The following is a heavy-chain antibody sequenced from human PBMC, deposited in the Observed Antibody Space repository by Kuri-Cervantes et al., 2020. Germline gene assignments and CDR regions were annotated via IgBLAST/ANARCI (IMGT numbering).Heavy chain of an antibody. D-gene: IGHD2/OR15-2a*01. V-gene: IGHV3-23*01. CDR3: AKRAGSFGIVSQNYYYYMDV. Sequence: GESLKISCAASRFTFSSYAMSWVRQAPGKGLEWVSTISGSGDSTYYADSVRGRFTISRDNSKNTLYLQMNSLRAEDTAVYYCAKRAGSFGIVSQNYYYYMDVWGKGTTVTVSS. J-gene: IGHJ6*03. CDR2: ISGSGDST. CDR1: RFTFSSYA.